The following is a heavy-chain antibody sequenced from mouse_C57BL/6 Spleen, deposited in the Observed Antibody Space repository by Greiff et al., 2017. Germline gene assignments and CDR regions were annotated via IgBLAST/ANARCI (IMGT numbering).Heavy chain of an antibody. CDR2: INPNNGGT. CDR1: GYTFTDYN. J-gene: IGHJ1*03. CDR3: ARWLLRSWYFDV. V-gene: IGHV1-18*01. Sequence: VQLQQSGPELVKPGASVKIPCKASGYTFTDYNMDWVKQSHGKSLEWIGDINPNNGGTIYNQKFKGKATLTVDKSSSTAYMELRSLTSEDTAVYYCARWLLRSWYFDVWGTGTTVTVSS. D-gene: IGHD2-3*01.